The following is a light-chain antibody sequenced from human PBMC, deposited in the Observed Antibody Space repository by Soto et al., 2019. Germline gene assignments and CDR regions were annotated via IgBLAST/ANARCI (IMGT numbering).Light chain of an antibody. CDR3: QSYDSSLSGYV. Sequence: QSVLTQPPSVSGAPGQRVTISCTGSSSNIGAGYDVHWYQQLPGTAPKLLIYNNNNRPSGVPDRFSGSKSGTSASLAITGLQAEDEADHYCQSYDSSLSGYVFGTGTKLTVL. CDR1: SSNIGAGYD. CDR2: NNN. J-gene: IGLJ1*01. V-gene: IGLV1-40*01.